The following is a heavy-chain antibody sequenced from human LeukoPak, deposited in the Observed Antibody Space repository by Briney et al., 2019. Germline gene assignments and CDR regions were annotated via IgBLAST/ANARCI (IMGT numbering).Heavy chain of an antibody. CDR1: GDSVSSNTPA. D-gene: IGHD6-13*01. V-gene: IGHV6-1*01. CDR2: TYYRSKWYN. CDR3: ARQQRGAFDY. Sequence: SQTLSLTCAISGDSVSSNTPAWNWIRQSPSRGLEWLGRTYYRSKWYNDYAVSVRSRITINPDTAKDQFSLQLNSVTPEDTAVYSCARQQRGAFDYWGQGTLVTVSS. J-gene: IGHJ4*02.